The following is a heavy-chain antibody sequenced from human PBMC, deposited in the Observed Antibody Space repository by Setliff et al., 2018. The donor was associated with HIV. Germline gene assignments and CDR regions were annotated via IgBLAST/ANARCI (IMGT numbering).Heavy chain of an antibody. Sequence: SETLSLTCIVTGDSIISGSYYWAWIRQPPGKGLEWIGTIYNGGASHYNPSLKSRVIIFLDPSKNQFSLELTSVTAADTAVYYCAVSSGWYRHDYWGQGTLVTVSS. CDR1: GDSIISGSYY. D-gene: IGHD6-19*01. CDR2: IYNGGAS. V-gene: IGHV4-39*07. J-gene: IGHJ4*02. CDR3: AVSSGWYRHDY.